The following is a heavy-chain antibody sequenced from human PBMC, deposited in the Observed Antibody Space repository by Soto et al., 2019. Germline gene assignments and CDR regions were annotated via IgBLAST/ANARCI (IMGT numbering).Heavy chain of an antibody. Sequence: QVQLVQSGAEVKKPGSSVTVSCKASGGTFSSYTISWVRQAPGQGLEWMGGIIPIFGTANYAQKFQGRVTITADESTSTAYMELSSLRSEDTAVYYCARGNHRWLQLWYFDLWGRVTLVTGSS. CDR3: ARGNHRWLQLWYFDL. CDR2: IIPIFGTA. V-gene: IGHV1-69*12. J-gene: IGHJ2*01. CDR1: GGTFSSYT. D-gene: IGHD5-12*01.